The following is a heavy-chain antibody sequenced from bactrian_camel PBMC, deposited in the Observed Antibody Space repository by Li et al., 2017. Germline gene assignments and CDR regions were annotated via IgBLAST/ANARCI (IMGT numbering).Heavy chain of an antibody. CDR3: AFEIQPRVGGLDYSQGAPMAPLCPTQGY. D-gene: IGHD7*01. Sequence: HVQLVESGGGSVQAGESLKLSCRHSTYAGCTYDISWYRQAPGKEREFVSRIAKDDTTTYEESVKGRFTISQDNAKNTLYLQMNSLKPEDTGMYYCAFEIQPRVGGLDYSQGAPMAPLCPTQGYWGQGTQVTVS. CDR1: TYAGCTYD. V-gene: IGHV3S53*01. CDR2: IAKDDTT. J-gene: IGHJ4*01.